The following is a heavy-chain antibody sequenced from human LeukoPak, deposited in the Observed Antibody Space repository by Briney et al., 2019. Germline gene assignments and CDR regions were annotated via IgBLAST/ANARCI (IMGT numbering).Heavy chain of an antibody. CDR1: GFTFSSYS. Sequence: GGSLRLSCAASGFTFSSYSMNWVRQAPGKGLEWVSYISSSSSTIYYADSVKGRFTISRDNAKNSLYLQMNSLRAEDTAVYYCARDQGKFDLTYPHWFDPWGQGTLVTVSS. J-gene: IGHJ5*02. CDR2: ISSSSSTI. CDR3: ARDQGKFDLTYPHWFDP. D-gene: IGHD3-9*01. V-gene: IGHV3-48*01.